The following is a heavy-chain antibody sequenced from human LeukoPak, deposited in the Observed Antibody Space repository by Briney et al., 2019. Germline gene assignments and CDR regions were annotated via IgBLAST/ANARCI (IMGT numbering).Heavy chain of an antibody. D-gene: IGHD3-10*01. V-gene: IGHV4-39*07. J-gene: IGHJ4*02. CDR1: GGSIRSRTFY. CDR3: ARGARYYYGSGTYYNGLFDY. Sequence: PSETLSLTCTVSGGSIRSRTFYWAWIRQSPGKGLEWIGNIYYSGSTYYKTSLKSRVTISVDTSKNQFSLKMRSVTAADTAVYYCARGARYYYGSGTYYNGLFDYWGQGTLVIVSS. CDR2: IYYSGST.